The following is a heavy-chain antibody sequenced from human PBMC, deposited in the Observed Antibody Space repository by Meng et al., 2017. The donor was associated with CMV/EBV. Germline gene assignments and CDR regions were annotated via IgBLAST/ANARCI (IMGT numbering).Heavy chain of an antibody. D-gene: IGHD5-18*01. CDR3: AHLDTAKLHFDY. Sequence: TLKASGPTLVKPTQTLTLTCTFSGFSLSTSGVGVGWIRQPPGKALEWLALIYWDDDKRHSPSLKSRLTITKDTSKNQVVLTMTNMDPVDTATYYCAHLDTAKLHFDYWGQGTLVTVSS. J-gene: IGHJ4*02. V-gene: IGHV2-5*02. CDR2: IYWDDDK. CDR1: GFSLSTSGVG.